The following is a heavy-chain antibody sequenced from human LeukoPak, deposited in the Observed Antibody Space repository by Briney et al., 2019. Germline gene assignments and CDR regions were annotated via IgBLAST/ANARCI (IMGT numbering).Heavy chain of an antibody. CDR1: GGSFSGYY. J-gene: IGHJ3*02. Sequence: ETLSLTCAVYGGSFSGYYWSWIRQPPGEGLEWIGEINHSGSTNYNPSLKSRVTISVDTSKNQFSLKLSSVTAADTAVYYCARYEVTGCSSTSCYGGAFDIWGQGTMVTVSS. V-gene: IGHV4-34*01. CDR2: INHSGST. CDR3: ARYEVTGCSSTSCYGGAFDI. D-gene: IGHD2-2*01.